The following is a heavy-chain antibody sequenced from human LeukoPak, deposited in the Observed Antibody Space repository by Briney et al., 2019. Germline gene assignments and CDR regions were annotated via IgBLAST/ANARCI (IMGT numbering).Heavy chain of an antibody. D-gene: IGHD3-3*01. CDR1: SGSISGHY. J-gene: IGHJ5*02. CDR2: ISYSGKT. CDR3: ARGRSDFWSGYYPTFDP. Sequence: PSETLSLSCTVSSGSISGHYWTWFRQSPGKGLEWIGYISYSGKTDFNPSLKSRVTMSIDTSNNQFSLKLSSVTAADTAVYYCARGRSDFWSGYYPTFDPWGQGTLVTVSS. V-gene: IGHV4-59*11.